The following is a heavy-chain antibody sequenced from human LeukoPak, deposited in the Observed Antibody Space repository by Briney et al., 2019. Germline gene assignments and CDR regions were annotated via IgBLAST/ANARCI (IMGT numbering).Heavy chain of an antibody. V-gene: IGHV4-59*12. J-gene: IGHJ4*02. D-gene: IGHD1-26*01. CDR3: ARGRWELPY. CDR2: IYFSGTT. CDR1: GGSISNYY. Sequence: PSETLSLTCTVSGGSISNYYWSWIRQPPGEGLEWIGYIYFSGTTKYNPSLKSRVTISVDTSKNQFSLKLSSVTAADTAVYYCARGRWELPYCGQGTLVTVSS.